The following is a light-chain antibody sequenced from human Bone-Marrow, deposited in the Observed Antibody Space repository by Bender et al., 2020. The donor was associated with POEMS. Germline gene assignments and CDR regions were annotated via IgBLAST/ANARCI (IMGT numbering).Light chain of an antibody. V-gene: IGLV3-1*01. CDR1: KLADKF. Sequence: SYELTQPPSVSVSPGQTATINCSGDKLADKFSCWYQQKPGQSPVLVIYQDVKRPAGITGRFSASISGNTATLTISGTQVMDEADYYCQAWDNNAVIFGGGTKLTVL. CDR2: QDV. CDR3: QAWDNNAVI. J-gene: IGLJ2*01.